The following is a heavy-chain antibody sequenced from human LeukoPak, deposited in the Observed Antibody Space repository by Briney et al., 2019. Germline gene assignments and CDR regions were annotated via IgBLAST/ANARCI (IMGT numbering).Heavy chain of an antibody. J-gene: IGHJ4*02. Sequence: GESLKISCKGSGYIFSTYWIGWVRQMPGKGLEWMGIIYPGNSDTRYSPSFQGQVTISADKSISTAYLQWSSLKASDTAMYYCARVGEDYYDSSGYYTWGQGTLVTVSS. CDR1: GYIFSTYW. V-gene: IGHV5-51*01. D-gene: IGHD3-22*01. CDR2: IYPGNSDT. CDR3: ARVGEDYYDSSGYYT.